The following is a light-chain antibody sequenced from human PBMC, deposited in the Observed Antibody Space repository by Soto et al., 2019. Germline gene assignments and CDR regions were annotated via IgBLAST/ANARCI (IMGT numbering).Light chain of an antibody. J-gene: IGKJ1*01. CDR3: HHYGDSRT. Sequence: EVVVTQSPGTLSLSPGERATLSCRASQRVSSDLAWYQQKPGQAPRLLIYGASNRAPGIPDRFSGTGSGIDFTLTISRLEPEDFAMYYCHHYGDSRTFGQGTKVEIK. CDR1: QRVSSD. CDR2: GAS. V-gene: IGKV3-20*01.